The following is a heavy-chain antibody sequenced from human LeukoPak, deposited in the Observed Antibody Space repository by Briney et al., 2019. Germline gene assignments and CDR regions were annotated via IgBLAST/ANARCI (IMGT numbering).Heavy chain of an antibody. V-gene: IGHV3-30*04. Sequence: PGGALRLSCAASGFTFSSFPMHWVPQAPGKGLEWVAVISYDGSKKYYADSVKGRISISRDNFKNTLSLQMNNLRVGNTAVYYCARTPVVTGNYYFYYMDDWGKGTMVTVSS. J-gene: IGHJ6*03. CDR2: ISYDGSKK. D-gene: IGHD4-23*01. CDR3: ARTPVVTGNYYFYYMDD. CDR1: GFTFSSFP.